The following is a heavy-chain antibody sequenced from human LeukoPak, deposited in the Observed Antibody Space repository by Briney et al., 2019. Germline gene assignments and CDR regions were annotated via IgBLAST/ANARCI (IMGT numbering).Heavy chain of an antibody. CDR3: ARETYYNAFDI. CDR1: GYTFTGYY. CDR2: INPNSGGT. D-gene: IGHD3-22*01. V-gene: IGHV1-2*06. J-gene: IGHJ3*02. Sequence: ASVKVSCKASGYTFTGYYMHWVRQAPGQGLEWMGRINPNSGGTNYAQKFQGRVTMTRDTSISTVYMELSRLRSDDTAVYYCARETYYNAFDIWGQGTMVTVSS.